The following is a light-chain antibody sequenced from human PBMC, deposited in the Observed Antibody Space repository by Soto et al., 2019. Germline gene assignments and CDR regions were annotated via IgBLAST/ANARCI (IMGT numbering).Light chain of an antibody. CDR3: QQYGSSPRIT. J-gene: IGKJ5*01. Sequence: EIVLTQSPATLSLSPGERATLSCGASQSVSSSYFAWYQQQPRLATRLLIYDASSRATGIPDRFSGSGSGTDFTLTISRLEPDDFAVYYCQQYGSSPRITFGQGTRLEIK. CDR1: QSVSSSY. CDR2: DAS. V-gene: IGKV3D-20*01.